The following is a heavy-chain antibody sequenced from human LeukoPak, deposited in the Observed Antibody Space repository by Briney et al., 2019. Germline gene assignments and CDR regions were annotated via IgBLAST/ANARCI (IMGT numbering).Heavy chain of an antibody. V-gene: IGHV3-48*04. CDR3: ARDLGHQSDY. CDR1: GFTFSSYS. J-gene: IGHJ4*02. D-gene: IGHD2-2*01. CDR2: ISSSSSTI. Sequence: GGSLRLSCAASGFTFSSYSMNWVRQAPGKGLEWVSYISSSSSTIYYADSVKGRFTISRDNAKNSLYLQMNSLRAEDTAVYYCARDLGHQSDYWGQGTLVTVSS.